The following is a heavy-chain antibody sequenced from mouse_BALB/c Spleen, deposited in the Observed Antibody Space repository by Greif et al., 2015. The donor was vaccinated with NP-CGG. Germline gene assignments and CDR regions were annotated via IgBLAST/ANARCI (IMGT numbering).Heavy chain of an antibody. CDR3: ARGGAMDY. V-gene: IGHV1S56*01. CDR1: GYTFTSYY. J-gene: IGHJ4*01. Sequence: QVHVKQSGPELVKPGASVRISCKASGYTFTSYYIHWVKQRPGQGLEWIGWIYPGNVNTKYNEKFKGKATLTADKSSSTADMQLISLTSEDCAVYVFARGGAMDYWGQGTSVTVSS. CDR2: IYPGNVNT.